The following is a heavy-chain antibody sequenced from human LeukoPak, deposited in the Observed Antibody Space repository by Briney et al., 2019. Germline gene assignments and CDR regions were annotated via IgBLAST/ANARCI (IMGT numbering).Heavy chain of an antibody. CDR1: GFTFSSYG. Sequence: PGGSLRLSCAASGFTFSSYGMHWDRQAPGKGLEWVAVISYDGSNKYYADSVKGRFTISRDNSKNTLYLQMNSLRAEDTAVYYCAKDLRKVNTRYYYYYGMDVWGKGTTVTVSS. CDR3: AKDLRKVNTRYYYYYGMDV. J-gene: IGHJ6*04. D-gene: IGHD1/OR15-1a*01. V-gene: IGHV3-30*18. CDR2: ISYDGSNK.